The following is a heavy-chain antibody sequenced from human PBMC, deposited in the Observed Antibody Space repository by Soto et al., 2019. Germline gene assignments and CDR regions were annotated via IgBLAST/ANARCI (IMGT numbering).Heavy chain of an antibody. Sequence: GGPLRLACAASGFTFSTYPMNWVRQAPGKGLEWVTGISGSGISTFYADSVKGRFTISRDNSKNTVFLQMNSLRAEDTALYYCVKFPMITASYYCYDMDVWGLGTTVTVSS. V-gene: IGHV3-23*01. J-gene: IGHJ6*02. CDR3: VKFPMITASYYCYDMDV. CDR1: GFTFSTYP. D-gene: IGHD3-16*01. CDR2: ISGSGIST.